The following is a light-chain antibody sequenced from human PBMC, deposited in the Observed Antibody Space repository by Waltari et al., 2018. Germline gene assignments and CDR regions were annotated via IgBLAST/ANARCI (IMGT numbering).Light chain of an antibody. CDR3: QQRSIWPPLT. Sequence: EIVLTQSPATLSLSPGERATLSCRASQSVGSYLAWYQQRPGQAPRLLIYDASNRATGIPARFSGSGSGTDFTLTIRRLRPEDFAVYYCQQRSIWPPLTFGGGTKVEIK. CDR1: QSVGSY. CDR2: DAS. J-gene: IGKJ4*01. V-gene: IGKV3-11*01.